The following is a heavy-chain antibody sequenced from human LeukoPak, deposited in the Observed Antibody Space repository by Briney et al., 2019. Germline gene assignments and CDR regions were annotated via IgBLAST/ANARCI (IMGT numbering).Heavy chain of an antibody. V-gene: IGHV3-23*01. J-gene: IGHJ4*02. CDR1: GFTFSSYS. CDR2: ISGSGGST. D-gene: IGHD3-3*01. Sequence: GGSLRLSCAASGFTFSSYSMNWVRQAPGKGLEWVSAISGSGGSTYYADSVKGRFTISRDNSKNTLYLQMNSLRAEDTAVYYCAKSPPYETYYFDYWGQGTLVTVSS. CDR3: AKSPPYETYYFDY.